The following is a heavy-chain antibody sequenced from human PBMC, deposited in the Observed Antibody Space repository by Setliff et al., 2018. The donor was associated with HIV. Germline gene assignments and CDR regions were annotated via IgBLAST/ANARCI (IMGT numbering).Heavy chain of an antibody. CDR1: GGSISSSSYY. J-gene: IGHJ5*02. D-gene: IGHD5-18*01. CDR3: ARDLGSAYSYAQGRFDP. CDR2: IYYTGST. Sequence: SETLSLTCTVSGGSISSSSYYWGWIRQPPGKGLEWIGSIYYTGSTYYNSSLKSRVTTSVDTSKNKFSLKLSPVTAADTAVYYCARDLGSAYSYAQGRFDPWGQGTLVTVSS. V-gene: IGHV4-39*07.